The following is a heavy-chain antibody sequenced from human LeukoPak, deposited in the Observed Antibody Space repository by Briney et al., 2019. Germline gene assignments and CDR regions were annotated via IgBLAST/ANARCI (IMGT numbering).Heavy chain of an antibody. CDR1: GGTFSSYA. CDR3: ARANGGYSYAIS. J-gene: IGHJ5*02. V-gene: IGHV1-69*04. Sequence: SVKVSCKASGGTFSSYAISWVRQAPGQGLEWMGRIIPILGIANYAQKFQGRATITADKSTSTAYMELSSLRSEVTAVYYCARANGGYSYAISWGQGTLVTVSS. D-gene: IGHD5-18*01. CDR2: IIPILGIA.